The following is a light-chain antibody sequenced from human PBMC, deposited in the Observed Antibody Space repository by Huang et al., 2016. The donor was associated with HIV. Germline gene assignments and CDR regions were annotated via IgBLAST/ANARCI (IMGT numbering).Light chain of an antibody. J-gene: IGKJ2*02. CDR2: KAS. Sequence: DIQMTQSPSTLSASVGDRVTITCRASQSIGSWLAWYQQKPGKAPKLLIYKASSLESVVPSRCSGSGSGTEFTLTISSLQPDDFATFFCQQYSSFPWTFGQGTKLESK. V-gene: IGKV1-5*03. CDR3: QQYSSFPWT. CDR1: QSIGSW.